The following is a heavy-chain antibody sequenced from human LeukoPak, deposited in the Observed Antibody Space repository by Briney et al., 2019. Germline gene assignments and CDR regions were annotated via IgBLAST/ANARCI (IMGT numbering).Heavy chain of an antibody. V-gene: IGHV1-46*01. D-gene: IGHD3-10*01. CDR1: GCTFTSYY. Sequence: ASVKVSCKASGCTFTSYYMHGVRQAPGQGLEWMGIINPSGGSTSYAQKFQGRVTMTRDASTSTVYMELSSLRSEDTAVYYCARDAKVTMVRGVGVDYWGQGTLVTVSS. CDR2: INPSGGST. CDR3: ARDAKVTMVRGVGVDY. J-gene: IGHJ4*02.